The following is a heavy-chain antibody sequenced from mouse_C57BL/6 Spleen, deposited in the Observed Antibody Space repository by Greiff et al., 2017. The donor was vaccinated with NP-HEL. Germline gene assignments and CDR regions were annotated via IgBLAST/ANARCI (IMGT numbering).Heavy chain of an antibody. V-gene: IGHV1-42*01. CDR3: ASKPFTTVVATAGYYAMDY. J-gene: IGHJ4*01. D-gene: IGHD1-1*01. Sequence: EVQGVESGPELVKPGASVKISCKASGYSFTGYYMNWVKQSPEKSLEWIGEINPSTGGTTYNQKFKAKATLTVDKSSSTAYMQLKSLTSEDSAVYYCASKPFTTVVATAGYYAMDYWGQGTSVTVSS. CDR1: GYSFTGYY. CDR2: INPSTGGT.